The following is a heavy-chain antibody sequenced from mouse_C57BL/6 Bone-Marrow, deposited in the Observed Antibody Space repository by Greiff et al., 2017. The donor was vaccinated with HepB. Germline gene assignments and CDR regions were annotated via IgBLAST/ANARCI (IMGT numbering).Heavy chain of an antibody. CDR3: ARPYYGIIFDY. Sequence: CKASGLDFSRYWMSWVRRAPGKGLEWIGEINPDSSTINYAPSLKDKFIISRDNAKNTLYLQMSKVRSEDTALYYCARPYYGIIFDYWGQGTTLTVSS. CDR1: GLDFSRYW. J-gene: IGHJ2*01. V-gene: IGHV4-1*01. D-gene: IGHD1-1*01. CDR2: INPDSSTI.